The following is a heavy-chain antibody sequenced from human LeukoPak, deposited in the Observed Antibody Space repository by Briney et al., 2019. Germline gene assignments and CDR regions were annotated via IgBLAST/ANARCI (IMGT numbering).Heavy chain of an antibody. D-gene: IGHD2-21*01. Sequence: SETLSLTCTVSGYSISSGYYWGWIRQPPGKGLEWIGSFYHSGTTYYNPSLKSRVTISVDTSKNQFSLKLSSVTAADTAVYHCARDRIPPSYDYWGQGTLVTVSS. V-gene: IGHV4-38-2*02. CDR2: FYHSGTT. CDR1: GYSISSGYY. CDR3: ARDRIPPSYDY. J-gene: IGHJ4*02.